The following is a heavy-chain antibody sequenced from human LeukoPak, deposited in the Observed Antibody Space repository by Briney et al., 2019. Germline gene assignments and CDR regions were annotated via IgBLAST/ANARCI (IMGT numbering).Heavy chain of an antibody. D-gene: IGHD3-10*01. V-gene: IGHV4-38-2*02. CDR3: AREIVRGVPGW. J-gene: IGHJ4*01. CDR1: GYSISSGYN. Sequence: SETLSLTCAVSGYSISSGYNWGWTRQTPGKGLEWIGSLYAAGNTYYSPSLKSRVTISLDKSKNLFSLDLRSVTAADTAVYYCAREIVRGVPGWWGHGTLVTVSS. CDR2: LYAAGNT.